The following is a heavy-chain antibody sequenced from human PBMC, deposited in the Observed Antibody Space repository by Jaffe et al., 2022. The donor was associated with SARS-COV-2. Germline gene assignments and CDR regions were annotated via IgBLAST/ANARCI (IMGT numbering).Heavy chain of an antibody. CDR2: ISSNGGST. D-gene: IGHD2-2*01. V-gene: IGHV3-64*01. CDR1: GFTFSSYA. CDR3: ARGCSSTSCLPYYYYGMDV. Sequence: EVQLVESGGGLVQPGGSLRLSCAASGFTFSSYAMHWVRQAPGKGLEYVSAISSNGGSTYYANSVKGRFTISRDNSKNTLYLQMGSLRAEDMAVYYCARGCSSTSCLPYYYYGMDVWGQGTTVTVSS. J-gene: IGHJ6*02.